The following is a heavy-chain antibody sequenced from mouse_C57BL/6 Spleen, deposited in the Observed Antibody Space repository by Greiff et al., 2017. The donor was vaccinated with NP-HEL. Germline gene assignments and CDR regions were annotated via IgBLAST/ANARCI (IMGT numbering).Heavy chain of an antibody. J-gene: IGHJ4*01. D-gene: IGHD3-2*02. CDR2: IYPGGGYT. Sequence: VQLQQSGAELVRPGTSVKMSCKASGYTFTNYWIGWAKQRPGHGLEWIGDIYPGGGYTNYNEKFKGKATLTADKSSSTAYMQFSSLTSEDSAIYYCARGGSSGEGAMDYWGQGTSVTVSS. CDR1: GYTFTNYW. V-gene: IGHV1-63*01. CDR3: ARGGSSGEGAMDY.